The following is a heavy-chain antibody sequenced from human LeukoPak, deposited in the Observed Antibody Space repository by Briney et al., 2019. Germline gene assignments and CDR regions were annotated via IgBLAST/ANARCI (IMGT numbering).Heavy chain of an antibody. Sequence: SETLSLTCAVYGGSFSGYYWSWIRQPPGKGLEWIGEINHSGSTNYNPSLKSRVTISVDTSKNQCSLKLSSVTAADTAVYYCARVRFLEWLPSKYYFDYWGQGTLVTVSS. V-gene: IGHV4-34*01. D-gene: IGHD3-3*01. J-gene: IGHJ4*02. CDR3: ARVRFLEWLPSKYYFDY. CDR2: INHSGST. CDR1: GGSFSGYY.